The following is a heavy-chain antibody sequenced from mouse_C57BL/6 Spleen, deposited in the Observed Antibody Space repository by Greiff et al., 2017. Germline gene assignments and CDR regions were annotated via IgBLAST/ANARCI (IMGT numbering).Heavy chain of an antibody. D-gene: IGHD1-1*01. CDR2: IDPETGGP. CDR3: TREYYGSSWFAY. CDR1: GYTFTDYE. V-gene: IGHV1-15*01. J-gene: IGHJ3*01. Sequence: QVQLQQSGAELVRPGASVTLSCKASGYTFTDYEMHWVKQTPVHGLEWIGAIDPETGGPAYNQKFKGKAILTADKSSSTAYMELRSLTSEDSAVYYCTREYYGSSWFAYWGQGTLVTVSA.